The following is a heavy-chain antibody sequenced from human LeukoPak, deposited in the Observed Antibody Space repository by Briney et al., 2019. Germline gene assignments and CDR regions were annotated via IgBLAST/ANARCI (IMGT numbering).Heavy chain of an antibody. V-gene: IGHV1-2*02. J-gene: IGHJ4*02. CDR3: ARDLSPYYGSGSWDY. D-gene: IGHD3-10*01. Sequence: ASVKVSCKASGYTFIAYYMHWVRQAPGQGLEWMGWINPNSGGTNYAQKFQGRVTMTRDTSISTAYMELSRLRSDDTAVYYCARDLSPYYGSGSWDYWGQGTLVTVSS. CDR1: GYTFIAYY. CDR2: INPNSGGT.